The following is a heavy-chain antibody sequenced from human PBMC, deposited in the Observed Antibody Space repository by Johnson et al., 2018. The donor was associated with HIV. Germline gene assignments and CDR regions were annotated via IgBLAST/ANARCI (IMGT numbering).Heavy chain of an antibody. Sequence: VQLVESGGGLVKPGGSLRLSCAASGFTFSDHYMDWVRQAPGKGLEWVAVISYDGSNKYYADSVKGRFTISRDNSKNTLYLQMNSLRAEDTAVYYCAKEERETNAFDIWGQGTMVTVSS. CDR3: AKEERETNAFDI. D-gene: IGHD1-1*01. V-gene: IGHV3-30*18. CDR1: GFTFSDHY. CDR2: ISYDGSNK. J-gene: IGHJ3*02.